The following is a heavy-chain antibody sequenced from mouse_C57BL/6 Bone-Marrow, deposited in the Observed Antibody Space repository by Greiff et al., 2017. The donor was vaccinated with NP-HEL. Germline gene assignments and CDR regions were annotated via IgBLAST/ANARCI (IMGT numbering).Heavy chain of an antibody. V-gene: IGHV1-19*01. D-gene: IGHD2-3*01. CDR1: GYTFTDYY. Sequence: VQLQQSGPVLVKPGASVKMSCKASGYTFTDYYMNWVKQSHGKSLEWIGVINPYNGGTSYNQKFKGKATLTVDKSSSTAYMEINSLTSEDSAVYYCARDGYYGYFDVWGTGTTVTVSS. CDR2: INPYNGGT. J-gene: IGHJ1*03. CDR3: ARDGYYGYFDV.